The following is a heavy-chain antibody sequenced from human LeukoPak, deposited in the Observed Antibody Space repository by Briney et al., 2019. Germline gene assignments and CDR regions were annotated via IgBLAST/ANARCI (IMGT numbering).Heavy chain of an antibody. CDR3: AKGGGSSWYFPAFDI. J-gene: IGHJ3*02. CDR1: GFTFDDYA. CDR2: ISGDGGST. Sequence: PGGSLRLSCAASGFTFDDYAMHWVRQAPGKGLEWVSLISGDGGSTYYADSVKGRFTISRDNSKNSLYLQMNSLRAEDTALYYCAKGGGSSWYFPAFDIWGQGTMVTVSS. D-gene: IGHD6-13*01. V-gene: IGHV3-43*02.